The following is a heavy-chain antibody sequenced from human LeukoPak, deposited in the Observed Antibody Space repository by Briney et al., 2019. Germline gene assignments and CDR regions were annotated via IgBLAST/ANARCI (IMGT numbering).Heavy chain of an antibody. Sequence: SVKVSCKASGGTFSSYAVSWVRQAPGQGLEWMGGIIPIFGTANYAQKFQGRVTITADESTSTAYMELSSLRSEDTAVYYCARGGYSYGSLMYNWFDPWGQGTLVTVSS. V-gene: IGHV1-69*13. CDR1: GGTFSSYA. CDR2: IIPIFGTA. J-gene: IGHJ5*02. D-gene: IGHD5-18*01. CDR3: ARGGYSYGSLMYNWFDP.